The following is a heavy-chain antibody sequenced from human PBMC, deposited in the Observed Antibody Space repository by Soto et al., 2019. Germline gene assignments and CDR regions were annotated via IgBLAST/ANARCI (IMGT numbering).Heavy chain of an antibody. J-gene: IGHJ6*03. CDR2: ISYDGSNK. V-gene: IGHV3-30*18. CDR1: GFTFSSYG. CDR3: AKKKVGSSWYWSDSYYCYYMDV. Sequence: QVQLVESGGGVVQPGRSLRLSCAASGFTFSSYGMHWVRQAPGKGLEWVAVISYDGSNKYYADSVKGRFTISRDNSKNPLYLQMNSLRAEDTAVYYCAKKKVGSSWYWSDSYYCYYMDVWGKGTTVTVSS. D-gene: IGHD6-13*01.